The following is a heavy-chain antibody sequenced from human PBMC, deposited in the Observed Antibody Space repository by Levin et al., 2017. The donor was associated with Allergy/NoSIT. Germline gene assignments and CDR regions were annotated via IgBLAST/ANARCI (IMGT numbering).Heavy chain of an antibody. V-gene: IGHV2-26*01. Sequence: SGPTLVKPTETLSLTCTFSVFLLXNAXMGVSWIRQPPGKALEWLAHIFSNDEKSYSTSLKSRLTISKDTSKSQVVLTMTNMDPVDTATYYCARALGRSWQTYYYYGMDVWGQGTTVTVSS. CDR2: IFSNDEK. CDR3: ARALGRSWQTYYYYGMDV. CDR1: VFLLXNAXMG. J-gene: IGHJ6*02. D-gene: IGHD1-26*01.